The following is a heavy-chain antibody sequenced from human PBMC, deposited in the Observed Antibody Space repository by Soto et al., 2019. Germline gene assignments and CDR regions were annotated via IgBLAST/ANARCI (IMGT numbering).Heavy chain of an antibody. D-gene: IGHD3-3*01. Sequence: NPGGSLRLSCTASGFTFGDYAMSWFRQAPGKGLEWVGFIRSKAYGGTTEYAASVKGRFTISRDDSKSIAYLQVNSLKTEDTAVYYCSLAWVSNQPYYYGMDVWGQGTTVTVSS. J-gene: IGHJ6*02. CDR3: SLAWVSNQPYYYGMDV. CDR1: GFTFGDYA. V-gene: IGHV3-49*05. CDR2: IRSKAYGGTT.